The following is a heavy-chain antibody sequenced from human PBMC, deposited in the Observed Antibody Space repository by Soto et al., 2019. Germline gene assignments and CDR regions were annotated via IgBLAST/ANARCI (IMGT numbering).Heavy chain of an antibody. J-gene: IGHJ6*02. V-gene: IGHV3-9*01. CDR1: GFTFDDYA. CDR2: ISWNSGSI. CDR3: SKAIAGRPNYGMDV. Sequence: EVQLVESGGGLVQPGRSLRLSCAASGFTFDDYAMHWVRQAPGKGLEWVSGISWNSGSIGYADSVKGRFTISRDNAKNSLYLQMNSLRAEDTALYYCSKAIAGRPNYGMDVWGQGTTVTVSS. D-gene: IGHD6-6*01.